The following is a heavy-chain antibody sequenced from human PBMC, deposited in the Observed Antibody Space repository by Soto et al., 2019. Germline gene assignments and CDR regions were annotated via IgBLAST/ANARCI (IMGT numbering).Heavy chain of an antibody. Sequence: QVQLQESGPGLVKPSQTLSLTCTVSGGSIRSGDYYWSWIRQPPGRGLEWIGHIYNSGSTYYNPSLKTRLTISVDTSKTRFSLKLNSVTAGDTAVYYCARVPTRDMVVFDFWGQGTLVTVSS. CDR3: ARVPTRDMVVFDF. CDR1: GGSIRSGDYY. V-gene: IGHV4-30-4*01. CDR2: IYNSGST. J-gene: IGHJ4*02. D-gene: IGHD2-8*01.